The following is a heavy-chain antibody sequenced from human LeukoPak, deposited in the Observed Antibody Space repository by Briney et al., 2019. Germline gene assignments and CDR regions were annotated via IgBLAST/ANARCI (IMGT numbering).Heavy chain of an antibody. CDR1: GFHFRTYG. CDR2: IPSGGSNT. Sequence: PGGSLRLSCVASGFHFRTYGMSWVRQAPGKGLEWVSGIPSGGSNTYYADSVKGRFTISRDNTENTLYLQMNSLRAEDTAVYYCAKDSQHYDFWSRYKQYDYHYMDVWAKGPRSSSP. J-gene: IGHJ6*03. V-gene: IGHV3-23*01. CDR3: AKDSQHYDFWSRYKQYDYHYMDV. D-gene: IGHD3-3*01.